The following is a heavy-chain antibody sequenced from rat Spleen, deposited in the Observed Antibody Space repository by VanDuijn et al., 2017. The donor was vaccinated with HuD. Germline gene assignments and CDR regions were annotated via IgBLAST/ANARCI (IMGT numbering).Heavy chain of an antibody. J-gene: IGHJ2*01. V-gene: IGHV5-7*01. CDR2: ISHDGSST. CDR1: GFTFSDYY. CDR3: ARHSNWGFDY. D-gene: IGHD5-1*01. Sequence: EVQLVESGGGLVQPGRSMKLSCVASGFTFSDYYMAWVRQPPTKGLEWVATISHDGSSTYYRDSLEGRFPISRDNAKSTLYLQMDSLRSEDTATYYCARHSNWGFDYWGHGVMVTVSS.